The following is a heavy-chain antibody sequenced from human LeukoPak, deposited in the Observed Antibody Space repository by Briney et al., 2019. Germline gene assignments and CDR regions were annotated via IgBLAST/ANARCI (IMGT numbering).Heavy chain of an antibody. CDR3: ARSLDYSNAYDY. Sequence: SETLSLTCTVSGGSISSSSYYWGWIRQPPGKGLEWIGSIDYSGSAYYNPSLKSRATISVDTSKNQFSLKLSSVTAADTAVYYCARSLDYSNAYDYWGQGTLVTVSS. V-gene: IGHV4-39*07. CDR1: GGSISSSSYY. CDR2: IDYSGSA. D-gene: IGHD4-11*01. J-gene: IGHJ4*02.